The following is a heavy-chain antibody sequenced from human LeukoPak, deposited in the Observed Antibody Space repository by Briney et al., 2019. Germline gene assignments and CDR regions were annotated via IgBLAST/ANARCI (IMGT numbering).Heavy chain of an antibody. CDR3: AKSSGGNPSPFDY. D-gene: IGHD4-23*01. CDR2: ISGNGGST. J-gene: IGHJ4*02. CDR1: GFTFSSNA. Sequence: GGSLRLSCAASGFTFSSNAMSWVRQAPGKGLEWVSAISGNGGSTYHADSVKGRFTISRDNSKNTLYLQMNSLRAEDTALYYCAKSSGGNPSPFDYWGQGTLVTVSS. V-gene: IGHV3-23*01.